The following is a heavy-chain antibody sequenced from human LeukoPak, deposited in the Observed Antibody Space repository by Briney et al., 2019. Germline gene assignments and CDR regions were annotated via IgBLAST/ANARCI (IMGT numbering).Heavy chain of an antibody. V-gene: IGHV1-46*01. Sequence: ASVKVSCTASGYTFTSYYMHWVRQAPGQGLEWMGIINPSGGSTSYAQKFQVRVTMTRDTSTSTVYMELSSLTSEDTAVYYCARTEVSDFWSGPTPYYYYYMDVWGKGTTVTVSS. CDR1: GYTFTSYY. D-gene: IGHD3-3*01. CDR3: ARTEVSDFWSGPTPYYYYYMDV. J-gene: IGHJ6*03. CDR2: INPSGGST.